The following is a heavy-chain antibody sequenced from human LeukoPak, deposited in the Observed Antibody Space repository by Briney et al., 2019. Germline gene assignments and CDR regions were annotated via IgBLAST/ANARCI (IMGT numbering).Heavy chain of an antibody. CDR3: ARLSIVGATLNLFDY. CDR1: GYSFTTYW. D-gene: IGHD1-26*01. Sequence: GESLKISCKGSGYSFTTYWIVWVRQMPGRGLEWMGIIYPGDSDTRYSPSFQGQVTISADKSINTAYLQWSSLKASDSAIYYCARLSIVGATLNLFDYWGQGTLVTVSS. V-gene: IGHV5-51*01. CDR2: IYPGDSDT. J-gene: IGHJ4*02.